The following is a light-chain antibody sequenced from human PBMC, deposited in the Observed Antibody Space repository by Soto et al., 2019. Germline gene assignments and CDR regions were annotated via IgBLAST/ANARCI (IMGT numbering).Light chain of an antibody. CDR1: QSVLHSSNNENY. CDR2: WAS. V-gene: IGKV4-1*01. J-gene: IGKJ2*01. Sequence: DIVMTQSPDSLAVSLGERATINCKSSQSVLHSSNNENYLAWYQQKPGKPPKLLLNWASTRESGVPDRFSGGGSGTDFTLTISSLQAEDVAVYYCQQYYSIPPTFGQGTKLEIK. CDR3: QQYYSIPPT.